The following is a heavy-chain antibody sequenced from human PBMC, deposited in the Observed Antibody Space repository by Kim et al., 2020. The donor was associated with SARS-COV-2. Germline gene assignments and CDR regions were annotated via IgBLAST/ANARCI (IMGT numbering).Heavy chain of an antibody. CDR3: ARGSSGWTLGY. V-gene: IGHV3-13*01. CDR1: GFTFSSYD. D-gene: IGHD6-19*01. J-gene: IGHJ4*02. Sequence: GGSLRLSCAASGFTFSSYDMHWVRQATGKGLEWVSAIGTAGDTYYPGSVKGRFTISRENAKNSLYLQMNSLRAGDTAVYYCARGSSGWTLGYWGQGTLVTVSS. CDR2: IGTAGDT.